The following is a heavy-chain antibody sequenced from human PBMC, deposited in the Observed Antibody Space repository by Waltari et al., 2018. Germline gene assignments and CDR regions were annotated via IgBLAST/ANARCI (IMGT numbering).Heavy chain of an antibody. CDR1: GFTFSSYG. J-gene: IGHJ3*02. CDR2: IRYDGSNK. V-gene: IGHV3-30*02. D-gene: IGHD1-26*01. CDR3: AKVRWGLRHGAFDI. Sequence: QVQLVESGGGVVQPGGSLRLSCAASGFTFSSYGMHWVRQAPGKGLEWVAFIRYDGSNKYYADSVKGRFTISRDNSKNTLYLQMNSLRAEDTAVYYCAKVRWGLRHGAFDIWGQGTMVTVSS.